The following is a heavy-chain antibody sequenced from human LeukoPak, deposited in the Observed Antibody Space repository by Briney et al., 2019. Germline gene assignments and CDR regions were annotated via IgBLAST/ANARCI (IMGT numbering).Heavy chain of an antibody. J-gene: IGHJ4*02. CDR3: ARDYSSSYYFDT. D-gene: IGHD6-6*01. Sequence: SETLSLTCTVSGGSISSYYWSWIRQPPGEGLEWIGYIHYSGSTNYNPSLKSRVTISEDTSKNQFSLKLTSVTAADTAVYYCARDYSSSYYFDTWGQGTLVTVSS. CDR2: IHYSGST. V-gene: IGHV4-59*01. CDR1: GGSISSYY.